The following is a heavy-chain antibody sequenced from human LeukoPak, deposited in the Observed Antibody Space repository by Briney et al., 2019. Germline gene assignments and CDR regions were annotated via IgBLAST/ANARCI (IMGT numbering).Heavy chain of an antibody. Sequence: GGSLRLSCAASRFTFSSYSMNWVRQAPGKGLEWVANIHQDGSEKYYVDSLKGRFTISRDNAKNSLYLQMNSLRAEDTAVYYCARVQGRYSYDYWGQGTLVTVSS. CDR3: ARVQGRYSYDY. CDR1: RFTFSSYS. D-gene: IGHD2-15*01. V-gene: IGHV3-7*01. J-gene: IGHJ4*02. CDR2: IHQDGSEK.